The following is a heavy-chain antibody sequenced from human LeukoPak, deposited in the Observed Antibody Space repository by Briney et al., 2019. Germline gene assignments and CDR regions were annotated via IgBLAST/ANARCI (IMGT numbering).Heavy chain of an antibody. D-gene: IGHD6-13*01. CDR3: ARLTTAGIDY. J-gene: IGHJ4*02. V-gene: IGHV5-51*01. Sequence: GASLQISCKGSGSIFTSYWIGWVRQLPGKGLEWMGIIYPGDSDTRYSPSFQGLVTISADKSITTSFLQWSSLKASDTAMYYCARLTTAGIDYWGQGTLVTISS. CDR1: GSIFTSYW. CDR2: IYPGDSDT.